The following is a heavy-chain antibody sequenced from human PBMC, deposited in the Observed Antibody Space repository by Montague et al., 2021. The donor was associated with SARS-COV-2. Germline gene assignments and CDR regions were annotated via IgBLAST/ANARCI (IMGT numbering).Heavy chain of an antibody. V-gene: IGHV4-39*01. CDR1: GGSISSSSYY. D-gene: IGHD4-17*01. CDR3: AADYGERDWFDP. Sequence: SETLSLTCTVSGGSISSSSYYWGWIRQPPGKGLEWIGSIYYSGSTYYNPSLKSRVTISVYTSKNQFSLKLSSVTAADTAVYYCAADYGERDWFDPWGQGTLVTVSS. J-gene: IGHJ5*02. CDR2: IYYSGST.